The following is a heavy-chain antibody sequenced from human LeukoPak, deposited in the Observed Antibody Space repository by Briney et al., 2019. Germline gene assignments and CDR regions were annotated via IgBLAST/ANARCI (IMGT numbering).Heavy chain of an antibody. CDR1: GFXFSTYS. CDR3: AREVAASYYFDY. D-gene: IGHD2-15*01. V-gene: IGHV3-48*02. J-gene: IGHJ4*02. Sequence: GGSLRLSCAASGFXFSTYSMNWVRQAPGKGLEWVSYISSRSSSIYYADSVKGRFTISRDNAKNSLYLQMNSLRDEDTAVYYCAREVAASYYFDYWGQGTLVTVSS. CDR2: ISSRSSSI.